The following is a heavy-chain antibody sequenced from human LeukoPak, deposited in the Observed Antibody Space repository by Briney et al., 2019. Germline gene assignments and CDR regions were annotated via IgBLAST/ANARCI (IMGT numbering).Heavy chain of an antibody. J-gene: IGHJ1*01. CDR1: GFTFSSYA. Sequence: PGGSPRLSCAASGFTFSSYAMHWVRQAPGKGLEWVAVISYDGSNKYYADSVKGRFTISRDNSKNTLYLQMNSLRAEDTAVYYCAREKGLCSSTSCYPQYFQHWGQGTLVTVSS. D-gene: IGHD2-2*01. V-gene: IGHV3-30-3*01. CDR3: AREKGLCSSTSCYPQYFQH. CDR2: ISYDGSNK.